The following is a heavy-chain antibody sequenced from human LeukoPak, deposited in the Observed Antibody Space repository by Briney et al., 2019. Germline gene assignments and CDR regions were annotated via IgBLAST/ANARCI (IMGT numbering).Heavy chain of an antibody. V-gene: IGHV3-30*04. CDR3: ARGGAYGSQDYYMDV. CDR2: ISYDGATT. CDR1: GFTFSLYT. D-gene: IGHD2-21*01. J-gene: IGHJ6*03. Sequence: AGGSLRLSCAASGFTFSLYTMHWVRQAPGKGLDWVAVISYDGATTYYTDSLKGRFTISRDSFINMLYLQLNSLRVEDTAVYYCARGGAYGSQDYYMDVWGKGTTVTVSS.